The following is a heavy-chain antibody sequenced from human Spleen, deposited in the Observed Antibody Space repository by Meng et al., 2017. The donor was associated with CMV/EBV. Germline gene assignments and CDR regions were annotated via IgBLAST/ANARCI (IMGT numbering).Heavy chain of an antibody. CDR1: GGTFSSYA. Sequence: SGGTFSSYAISWVRQAPGQGLEWMGGIIPIFGTANYAQKFQGRVTITTDESTSTAYMELSSLRSEDTAAYYCARSNVAAAGLDWYFDLWGRGTLVTVSS. V-gene: IGHV1-69*05. CDR3: ARSNVAAAGLDWYFDL. D-gene: IGHD6-13*01. J-gene: IGHJ2*01. CDR2: IIPIFGTA.